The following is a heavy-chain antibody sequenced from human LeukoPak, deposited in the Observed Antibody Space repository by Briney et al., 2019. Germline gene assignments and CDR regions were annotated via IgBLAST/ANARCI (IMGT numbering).Heavy chain of an antibody. D-gene: IGHD3-3*01. Sequence: ASVKVSCKASGYTFTGYYMHWVRQAPGHGLEWMGWINPGRGGPMYAQKYQGRVTMTWDTSISTTYMELRGLRSDDTAVYYCARGGNSVFGVVDYWGQGTLVTVSS. J-gene: IGHJ4*02. V-gene: IGHV1-2*02. CDR3: ARGGNSVFGVVDY. CDR1: GYTFTGYY. CDR2: INPGRGGP.